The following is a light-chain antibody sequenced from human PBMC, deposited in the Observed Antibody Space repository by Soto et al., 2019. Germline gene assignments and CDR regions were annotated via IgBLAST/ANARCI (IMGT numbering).Light chain of an antibody. J-gene: IGKJ4*01. CDR1: QSISSW. Sequence: DIQMTQSPSTLSASVGDRVTITYRASQSISSWLAWYQQKPGKAPKLLIYKASSLEGGVPSRFSGSGSGTEFTLTITSLQPDDFATYYCQQYYLYPLTFGGGTKVEIK. V-gene: IGKV1-5*03. CDR3: QQYYLYPLT. CDR2: KAS.